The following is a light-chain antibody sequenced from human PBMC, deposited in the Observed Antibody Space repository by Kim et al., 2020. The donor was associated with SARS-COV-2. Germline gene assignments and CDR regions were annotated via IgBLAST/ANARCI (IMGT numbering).Light chain of an antibody. J-gene: IGLJ3*02. Sequence: GHIDWTGTSGDVVGYNYVSWYRLHPGKAPKLMFYAVTERPSGVPDRFSGSKSGNTAFLTISGLQAEDEADYYCSSYADSSSLLFGGGTQLTVL. CDR3: SSYADSSSLL. V-gene: IGLV2-11*01. CDR2: AVT. CDR1: SGDVVGYNY.